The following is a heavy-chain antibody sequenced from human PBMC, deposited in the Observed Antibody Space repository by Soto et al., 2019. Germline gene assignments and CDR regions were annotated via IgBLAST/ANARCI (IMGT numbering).Heavy chain of an antibody. CDR2: IIPIFGTA. CDR1: GGPFSSYA. V-gene: IGHV1-69*12. CDR3: ARGEVLMVYAQRRFWYFDL. D-gene: IGHD2-8*01. Sequence: QVQLVQSGAEVKKPGSSVKVSWKASGGPFSSYAISWVRQAPGQGLEWMGGIIPIFGTANYAQKFQGRVTITADESTSTAYMELSILRSEDTAVYYCARGEVLMVYAQRRFWYFDLWGRGTLVTVSS. J-gene: IGHJ2*01.